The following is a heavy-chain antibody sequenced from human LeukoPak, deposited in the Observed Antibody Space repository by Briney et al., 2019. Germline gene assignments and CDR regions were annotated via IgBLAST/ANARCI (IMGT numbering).Heavy chain of an antibody. CDR2: ISNTGIT. CDR1: GGSISSYF. J-gene: IGHJ4*02. D-gene: IGHD4-23*01. Sequence: PSETLSLTCTVSGGSISSYFWNWIRQPPGQRLQWIGYISNTGITKYNPSLKSRVTISADTSKNQISLILNSVTTADTAVYYCAKASVTTAVLFDSWGQGTLVAVSS. CDR3: AKASVTTAVLFDS. V-gene: IGHV4-59*01.